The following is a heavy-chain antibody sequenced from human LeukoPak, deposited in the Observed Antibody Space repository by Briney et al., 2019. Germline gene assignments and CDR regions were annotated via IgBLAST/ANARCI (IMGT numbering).Heavy chain of an antibody. V-gene: IGHV3-23*01. D-gene: IGHD3-16*01. CDR3: ARTDDSFGRLPTEEYFQH. J-gene: IGHJ1*01. Sequence: GGSLRLSCAASGFTFSSYAMSWVRQAPGKGLEWVSAIGGSGGSTYYADSVKGRFTISRDNSENTLYLQMNSLRAEDTAVYYCARTDDSFGRLPTEEYFQHWGQGTLVTVSS. CDR2: IGGSGGST. CDR1: GFTFSSYA.